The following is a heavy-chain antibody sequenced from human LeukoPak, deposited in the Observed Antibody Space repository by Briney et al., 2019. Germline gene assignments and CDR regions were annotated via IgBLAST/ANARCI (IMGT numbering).Heavy chain of an antibody. CDR1: GFTFSSYS. J-gene: IGHJ4*02. D-gene: IGHD4-17*01. V-gene: IGHV3-21*01. CDR3: ARTSSVTPTPTFDS. Sequence: PGGSLRLSCAASGFTFSSYSMNWVRQAPGKGLEWVSSISSSGRFIYYPDSMQGRFTISRDNAKNSLYLQMNSLRAEDTAIYYCARTSSVTPTPTFDSWGQGTLVTVSP. CDR2: ISSSGRFI.